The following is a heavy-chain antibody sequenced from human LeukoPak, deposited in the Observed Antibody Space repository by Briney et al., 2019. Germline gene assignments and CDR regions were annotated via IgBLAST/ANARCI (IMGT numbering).Heavy chain of an antibody. Sequence: ASVKVSCKASGYTFTSYGISWVRQAPGQGLEWMGWISAYNGNTNYAQKFQGRVTMTRDTSISTAYMELSRLRSDDTAVYYCARERSMIPLDYWGQGTLVTVSS. V-gene: IGHV1-18*01. CDR2: ISAYNGNT. CDR1: GYTFTSYG. J-gene: IGHJ4*02. CDR3: ARERSMIPLDY. D-gene: IGHD3-22*01.